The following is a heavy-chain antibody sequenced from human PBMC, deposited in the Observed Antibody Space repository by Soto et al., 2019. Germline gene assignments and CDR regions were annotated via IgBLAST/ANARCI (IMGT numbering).Heavy chain of an antibody. CDR1: GFTFSSYS. CDR3: ARDLYCSSTSCYLGAFDI. V-gene: IGHV3-48*01. CDR2: ISSSSSTI. Sequence: GGSLRLSCAASGFTFSSYSMNWVRQAPGKGLEWVSYISSSSSTIYYADSVKGRFTISRDNAKNSLYLQMNSLRAEDTAVYYCARDLYCSSTSCYLGAFDIWGQGTMVTVSS. D-gene: IGHD2-2*01. J-gene: IGHJ3*02.